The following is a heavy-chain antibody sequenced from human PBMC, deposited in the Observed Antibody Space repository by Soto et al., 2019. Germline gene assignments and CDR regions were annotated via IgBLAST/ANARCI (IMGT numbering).Heavy chain of an antibody. V-gene: IGHV3-15*01. D-gene: IGHD2-2*01. Sequence: EVQLLESGGDLAEPGGSLRLSCAASGFAFTHVWMTWVRQAPGRGLEWVGRIKRKMDGETTNYAGPVKGRFTISRDDSKNTLYLQMNSLKTDDSAVYYCAADRYCSSNTCPGAFDIWGQGTTV. CDR2: IKRKMDGETT. J-gene: IGHJ3*02. CDR1: GFAFTHVW. CDR3: AADRYCSSNTCPGAFDI.